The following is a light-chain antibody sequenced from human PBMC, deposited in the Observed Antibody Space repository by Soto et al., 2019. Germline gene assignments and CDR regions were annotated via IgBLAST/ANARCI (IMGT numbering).Light chain of an antibody. J-gene: IGKJ1*01. CDR1: QSVSSSS. Sequence: IVLTQSPGTLSLSPGERATLSCRASQSVSSSSLAWYQHKRGQAPRLLIHGASSRATGIPDRFSGSGSGTDFTLTISRLEPEDVAVYYCQQYGGSPRTFGQGTKVEVK. CDR2: GAS. CDR3: QQYGGSPRT. V-gene: IGKV3-20*01.